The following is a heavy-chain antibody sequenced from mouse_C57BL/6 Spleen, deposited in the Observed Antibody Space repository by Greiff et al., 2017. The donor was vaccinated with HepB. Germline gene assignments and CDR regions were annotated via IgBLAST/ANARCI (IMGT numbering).Heavy chain of an antibody. V-gene: IGHV5-9-1*02. Sequence: EVQRVESGEGLVKPGGSLKLSCAASGFTFSSYAMSWVRQTPEKRLEWVAYISSGGDYIYYADTVKGRFTISRDNARNTLYLQMSSLKSEDTAIYYCTREPYYSRGFDYWGQGTTLTVSS. CDR1: GFTFSSYA. J-gene: IGHJ2*01. CDR3: TREPYYSRGFDY. CDR2: ISSGGDYI. D-gene: IGHD2-5*01.